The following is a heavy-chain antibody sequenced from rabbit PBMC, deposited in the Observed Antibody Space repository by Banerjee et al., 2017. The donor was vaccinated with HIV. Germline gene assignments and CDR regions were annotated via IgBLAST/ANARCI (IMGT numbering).Heavy chain of an antibody. Sequence: QEQLVESGGGLVKPEGSLTLTCTASGFSFSAYYWICWVRQAPGKGLEWIACIYAGSSGSTYYASWAKGRFTISKTSSTTVTLQMTSLTAADTATYFCARGSTGTTDYVPTLWGQGTLVTVS. CDR1: GFSFSAYYW. J-gene: IGHJ4*01. D-gene: IGHD8-1*01. CDR3: ARGSTGTTDYVPTL. CDR2: IYAGSSGST. V-gene: IGHV1S45*01.